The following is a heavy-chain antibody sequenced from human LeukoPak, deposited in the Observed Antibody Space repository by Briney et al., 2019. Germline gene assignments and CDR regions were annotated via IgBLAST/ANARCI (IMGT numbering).Heavy chain of an antibody. CDR2: IYYSGST. CDR3: ASLFYIAAAIY. CDR1: GGSISSSSYY. J-gene: IGHJ4*02. V-gene: IGHV4-39*01. D-gene: IGHD6-13*01. Sequence: PSETLSLTCTVSGGSISSSSYYWGWIRQPPGKGLEWIGSIYYSGSTYYNPSLKSRVTISVDTSKNQFSLKLGSVTAADTAVYYCASLFYIAAAIYWGQGTLVTVSS.